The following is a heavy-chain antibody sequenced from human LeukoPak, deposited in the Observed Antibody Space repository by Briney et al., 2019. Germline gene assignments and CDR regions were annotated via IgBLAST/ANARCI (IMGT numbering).Heavy chain of an antibody. D-gene: IGHD1-26*01. Sequence: SETLSLTCAVSGDSISSSHWWSWFRQSPGKGLEWIGEIYHSGNTNYNPSLKSRVAISLDKSSNQFSLRLTSVTATDTAMYFCAREEMPGKFDYWGQGTLVTVSS. CDR3: AREEMPGKFDY. CDR2: IYHSGNT. V-gene: IGHV4-4*02. CDR1: GDSISSSHW. J-gene: IGHJ4*02.